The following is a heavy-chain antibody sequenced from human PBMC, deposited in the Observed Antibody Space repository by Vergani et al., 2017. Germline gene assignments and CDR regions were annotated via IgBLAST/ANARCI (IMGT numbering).Heavy chain of an antibody. Sequence: QVQLVESGGGVVQPGRSLRLSCAASGFTFSSYGMHWVRQAPGKGLEWVAGIWYDGSNKYYADSVKGRFTISRDNSKNTLYLQMNSLRAEDTAVYYCARGKTVLTVNYYYYMDVWGKGTTVTVSS. D-gene: IGHD3-9*01. V-gene: IGHV3-33*01. J-gene: IGHJ6*03. CDR3: ARGKTVLTVNYYYYMDV. CDR2: IWYDGSNK. CDR1: GFTFSSYG.